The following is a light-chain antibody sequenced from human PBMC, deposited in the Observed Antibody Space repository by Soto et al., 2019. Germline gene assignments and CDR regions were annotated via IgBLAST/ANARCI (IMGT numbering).Light chain of an antibody. CDR3: AAWDDSLSGYV. Sequence: QSVLTQPPSASGTPGQRVTISCSGSSSNIGSNYVYWYQQLPGTAPKLLIYSNNQRPSGVPDRFSGSKSGTSASLAISGLRSEDQDDYYCAAWDDSLSGYVFGTWTKVTVL. CDR2: SNN. J-gene: IGLJ1*01. V-gene: IGLV1-47*02. CDR1: SSNIGSNY.